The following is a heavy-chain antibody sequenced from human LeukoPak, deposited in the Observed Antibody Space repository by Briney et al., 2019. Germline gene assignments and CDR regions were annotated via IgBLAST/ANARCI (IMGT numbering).Heavy chain of an antibody. Sequence: RPGGSLRLSCAASGFTFSSYAMSWVRQAPGKGLEWVSSISSSSSYIYYADSVKGRFTISRDNAKNSLYLQMNSLRAEDTAVYYCARDRVGATRNGATGPNIFDYWGQGTLVTVSS. CDR3: ARDRVGATRNGATGPNIFDY. CDR2: ISSSSSYI. D-gene: IGHD1-26*01. J-gene: IGHJ4*02. V-gene: IGHV3-21*01. CDR1: GFTFSSYA.